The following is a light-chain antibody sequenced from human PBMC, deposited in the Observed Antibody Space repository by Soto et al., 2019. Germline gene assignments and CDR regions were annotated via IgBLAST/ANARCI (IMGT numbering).Light chain of an antibody. Sequence: DIVMTQSPDSLAVSLGERATINCKSSQCVLYSSNNKNYLAWYQQKPGQPPKLLIYWASTRESGVPDRFSGSGSGTDFTLTISSLQAEDGAVYYCQQYFTAPWTFGQGAKVEIK. J-gene: IGKJ1*01. V-gene: IGKV4-1*01. CDR3: QQYFTAPWT. CDR2: WAS. CDR1: QCVLYSSNNKNY.